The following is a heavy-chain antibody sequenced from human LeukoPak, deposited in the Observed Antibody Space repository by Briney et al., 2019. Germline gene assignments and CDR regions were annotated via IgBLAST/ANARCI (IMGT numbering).Heavy chain of an antibody. CDR1: GYTFSGYY. Sequence: ASVKVSCKASGYTFSGYYLHWVRQAPGQGLEWMGWINPNSGGTNSAQKFQGRVTMTRGTSIITAYMELSRLRSDDTAVYFCARGGWNKFDYWGQGTLVTVSS. V-gene: IGHV1-2*02. J-gene: IGHJ4*02. CDR3: ARGGWNKFDY. D-gene: IGHD3-22*01. CDR2: INPNSGGT.